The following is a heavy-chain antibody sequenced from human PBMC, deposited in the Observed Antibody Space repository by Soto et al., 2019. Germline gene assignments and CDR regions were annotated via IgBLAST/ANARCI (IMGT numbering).Heavy chain of an antibody. CDR2: INPNSGGT. Sequence: ASVKVSCKASGYTFTGYYMHWVRQAPGQGLEWMGWINPNSGGTNYAQKFQGWVTMTRDTSISTAYMELSRLRSDDTAVYYCARENIPYYDCVWGSYRPPYYYYYGMDVWGQGTTVTVSS. J-gene: IGHJ6*02. V-gene: IGHV1-2*04. CDR3: ARENIPYYDCVWGSYRPPYYYYYGMDV. D-gene: IGHD3-16*02. CDR1: GYTFTGYY.